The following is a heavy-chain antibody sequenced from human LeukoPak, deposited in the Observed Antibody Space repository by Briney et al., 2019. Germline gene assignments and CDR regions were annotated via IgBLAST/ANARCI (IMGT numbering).Heavy chain of an antibody. D-gene: IGHD3-10*01. V-gene: IGHV3-23*01. Sequence: GGSLRLSCAASGFTFSNYAMSWVRQAPGKGLEWVSGLSGSGGDTYYADSVKGRFTISRDNSKNSLYLQMNSLRAEDTAVYYCARGLGSGSSPFDYWGQGTLVTVSS. CDR3: ARGLGSGSSPFDY. CDR2: LSGSGGDT. J-gene: IGHJ4*02. CDR1: GFTFSNYA.